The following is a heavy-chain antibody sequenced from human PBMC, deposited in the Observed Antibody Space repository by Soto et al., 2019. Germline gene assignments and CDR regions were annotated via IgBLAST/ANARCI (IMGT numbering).Heavy chain of an antibody. V-gene: IGHV4-39*01. J-gene: IGHJ6*02. Sequence: SETLSLTCTVSGGSICSSSYYWGWIRQPPGKGLEWIGSIYYSGSTYYNPSLKSRVTISVDTSKNQFSLKLSSVTAADTAVHYCGRQEASENPDYSYNGMDVWGHRSRSSSP. CDR1: GGSICSSSYY. CDR2: IYYSGST. CDR3: GRQEASENPDYSYNGMDV.